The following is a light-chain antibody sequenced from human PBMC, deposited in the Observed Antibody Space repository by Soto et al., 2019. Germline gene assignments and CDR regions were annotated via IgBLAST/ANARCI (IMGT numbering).Light chain of an antibody. Sequence: EIVLTQSPATLSLSPGERATLSCRASQSVSSYLAWYQQKPGQAPRLLIYDASNRATGIPARFSGSGSGTDFTLTISSLEPEDFAVYYCQQWSNWQWTFGQGTNVEIK. J-gene: IGKJ1*01. CDR2: DAS. CDR1: QSVSSY. CDR3: QQWSNWQWT. V-gene: IGKV3-11*01.